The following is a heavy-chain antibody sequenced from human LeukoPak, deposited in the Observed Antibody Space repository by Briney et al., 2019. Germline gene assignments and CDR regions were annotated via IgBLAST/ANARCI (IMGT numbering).Heavy chain of an antibody. V-gene: IGHV4-59*08. CDR1: GGSISSYY. CDR2: IYYSGST. D-gene: IGHD6-13*01. J-gene: IGHJ6*02. CDR3: ARQEVSSWYHYYGMDV. Sequence: SETLSLTCTVSGGSISSYYWSWIRQPPGKGLEWIGYIYYSGSTNYNPSLKSRVTISVDTSKNQFSLKLSSVTAADTAVYYCARQEVSSWYHYYGMDVWGQGTTVTVSS.